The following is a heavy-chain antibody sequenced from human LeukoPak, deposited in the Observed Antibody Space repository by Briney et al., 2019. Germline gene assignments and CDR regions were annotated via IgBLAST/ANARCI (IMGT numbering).Heavy chain of an antibody. CDR1: GGTFSSYA. D-gene: IGHD2-2*01. J-gene: IGHJ1*01. CDR2: NIPIIGTA. Sequence: SVKVSCKASGGTFSSYAISWARQAPGQGLEWLRGNIPIIGTANYAQKYHGRVTITADESTSTASKELSSLRSEDTAVYYCASTDCSSTSCYVGEYFQHWGQGTLVTVSS. V-gene: IGHV1-69*13. CDR3: ASTDCSSTSCYVGEYFQH.